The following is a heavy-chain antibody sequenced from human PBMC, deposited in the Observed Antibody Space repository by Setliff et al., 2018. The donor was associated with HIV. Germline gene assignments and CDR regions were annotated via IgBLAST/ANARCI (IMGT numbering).Heavy chain of an antibody. D-gene: IGHD3-10*01. CDR3: ATRPPDYYGSGNSYP. CDR1: TFTDYF. J-gene: IGHJ5*02. CDR2: VDPEDGET. V-gene: IGHV1-69-2*01. Sequence: TFTDYFIHWVHQAPGKGLEWMGRVDPEDGETIYAEKFQGRVSITADTSTDTAYMDLSSLRFEDTAVYYCATRPPDYYGSGNSYPWGQGTLVTVSS.